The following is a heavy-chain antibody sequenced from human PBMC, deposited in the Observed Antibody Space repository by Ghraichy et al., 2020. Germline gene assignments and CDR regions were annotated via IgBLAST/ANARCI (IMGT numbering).Heavy chain of an antibody. CDR1: GFTFSDYY. CDR2: ISSSGSTI. D-gene: IGHD2-2*01. CDR3: AGCSSTSCYYYYGMDV. Sequence: GGSLRLSCAASGFTFSDYYMSWIRQAPGKGLEWVSYISSSGSTIYYADSVKGRFTISRDNAKNSLYLQMNSLRAEDTAVYYCAGCSSTSCYYYYGMDVWGQGTTVTVSS. J-gene: IGHJ6*02. V-gene: IGHV3-11*01.